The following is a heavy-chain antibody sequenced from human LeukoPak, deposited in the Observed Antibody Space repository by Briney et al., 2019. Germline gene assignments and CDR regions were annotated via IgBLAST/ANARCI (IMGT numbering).Heavy chain of an antibody. CDR1: GYTFTSYG. D-gene: IGHD5-24*01. CDR2: ISGYNGNT. V-gene: IGHV1-18*01. CDR3: ARDLERWLQSRNYYYYGMDV. Sequence: ASVKVSFKASGYTFTSYGISWVRQAPGQGLEWMGWISGYNGNTNYAQKLQGRVTMTTDTSTSTAYMELRSLRSDDTAVYYCARDLERWLQSRNYYYYGMDVWGQGTTVTVSS. J-gene: IGHJ6*02.